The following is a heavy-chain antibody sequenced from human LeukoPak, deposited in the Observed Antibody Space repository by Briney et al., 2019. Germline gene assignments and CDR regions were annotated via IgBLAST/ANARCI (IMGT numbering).Heavy chain of an antibody. J-gene: IGHJ5*02. V-gene: IGHV1-69*05. CDR2: IIPIFGTA. D-gene: IGHD6-13*01. CDR1: GGTFSSYA. CDR3: ARDNRGKQQLVPLRWFDP. Sequence: SVKVSCKASGGTFSSYAISWVRQAPGQGLEGMGGIIPIFGTANYAQKFQGRVTITTDESTSTAYMELSSLRSEDTAVYYCARDNRGKQQLVPLRWFDPWGQGTLVTVSS.